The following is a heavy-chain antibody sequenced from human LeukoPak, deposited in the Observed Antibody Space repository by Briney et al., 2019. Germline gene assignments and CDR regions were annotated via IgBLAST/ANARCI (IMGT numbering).Heavy chain of an antibody. J-gene: IGHJ6*04. CDR2: MNPNSGNT. CDR1: GYTFTSYD. D-gene: IGHD4-17*01. CDR3: ARAKDYGDHNYYYGMDV. V-gene: IGHV1-8*01. Sequence: ASVKVSCKASGYTFTSYDINWVRQAPGQGLEWMGWMNPNSGNTGYAQKFQGRVTMTRNTSISTAYMELSSLRSEDTAVYYCARAKDYGDHNYYYGMDVWGKGTTVTVSS.